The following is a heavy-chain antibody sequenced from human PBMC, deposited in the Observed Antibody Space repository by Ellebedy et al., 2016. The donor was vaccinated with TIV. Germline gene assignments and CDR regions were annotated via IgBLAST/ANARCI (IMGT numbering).Heavy chain of an antibody. CDR3: ARGWSIAARPVFFDY. J-gene: IGHJ4*02. CDR2: IYYSGST. Sequence: GSLRLSXTVSGGSITSYYWTWIRQPPGKGLEWIGYIYYSGSTAYNTSLKSRVTISVDTSKNQFSLKLRSVTAADTAVYYCARGWSIAARPVFFDYWGQGTLVTVSS. CDR1: GGSITSYY. D-gene: IGHD6-6*01. V-gene: IGHV4-59*01.